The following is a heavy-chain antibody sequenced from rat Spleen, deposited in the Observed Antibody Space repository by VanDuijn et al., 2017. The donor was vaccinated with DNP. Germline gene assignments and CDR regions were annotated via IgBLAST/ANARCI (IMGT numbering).Heavy chain of an antibody. CDR2: ITGSGGSS. CDR3: ATHDWQG. V-gene: IGHV5-31*01. CDR1: GFTFNNYW. D-gene: IGHD1-7*01. Sequence: EVQLVESGGDLVQPGRSLKLSCVASGFTFNNYWMAWIRQVPGKGLEWVASITGSGGSSYYPDSVKGRFTISRDDAKNTLYLQMDSLRSEDTATYFCATHDWQGWGQGVMVTVSS. J-gene: IGHJ2*01.